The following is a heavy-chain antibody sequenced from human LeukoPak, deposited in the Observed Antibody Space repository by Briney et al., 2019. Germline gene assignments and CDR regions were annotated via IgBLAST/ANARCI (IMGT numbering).Heavy chain of an antibody. V-gene: IGHV1-8*01. CDR3: ARTRGNGSGRKVSYYMDV. CDR1: GYTFTSYD. Sequence: ASVKVSCKASGYTFTSYDINWVRQATGQGLEWRGWMNPNSGNTGYAQTFQGIVTMTRNTSISTAYMELSSLRSEDTAVYYCARTRGNGSGRKVSYYMDVWGKGTTVTISS. D-gene: IGHD3-10*01. CDR2: MNPNSGNT. J-gene: IGHJ6*03.